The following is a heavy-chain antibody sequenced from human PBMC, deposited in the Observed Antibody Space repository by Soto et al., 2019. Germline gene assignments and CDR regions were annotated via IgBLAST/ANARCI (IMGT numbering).Heavy chain of an antibody. V-gene: IGHV5-51*01. CDR2: IYPGDSDT. Sequence: PGESLKISCKGSGYNFAVYWIGWVRQMPGKGLEWMGMIYPGDSDTRYSPSFQGQVTISVDKSISTAYLQWSSLKASDTAMYYCARGWKVAGDAFAIWGQGTIVTVSS. CDR3: ARGWKVAGDAFAI. D-gene: IGHD1-1*01. CDR1: GYNFAVYW. J-gene: IGHJ3*02.